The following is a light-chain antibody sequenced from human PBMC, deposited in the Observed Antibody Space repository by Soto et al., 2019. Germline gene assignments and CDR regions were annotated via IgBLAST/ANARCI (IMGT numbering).Light chain of an antibody. CDR2: GAS. Sequence: ELVMTQSPATLSVSTGERATLSCRASQSVSSNLAWYQQKPGQTPRLLSYGASTRATGIPARFSGSGSGKEFTLTISSLQSEDFAVYYCQQYNNWLSWTFGQGTKVEIK. CDR1: QSVSSN. J-gene: IGKJ1*01. V-gene: IGKV3-15*01. CDR3: QQYNNWLSWT.